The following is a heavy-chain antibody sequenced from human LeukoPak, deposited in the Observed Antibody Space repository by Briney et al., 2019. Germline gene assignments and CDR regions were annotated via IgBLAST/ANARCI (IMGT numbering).Heavy chain of an antibody. CDR2: ISSSSSYI. CDR3: ARKRPFDY. Sequence: GGSLRLSCAASGFTFSSYAMSWVRQAPGKGLEWVSSISSSSSYIYYADSVKGRFTISRDNTKNSLYLQMNSLRAEDTAVYYCARKRPFDYWGQGTLVTVSS. CDR1: GFTFSSYA. V-gene: IGHV3-21*01. J-gene: IGHJ4*02.